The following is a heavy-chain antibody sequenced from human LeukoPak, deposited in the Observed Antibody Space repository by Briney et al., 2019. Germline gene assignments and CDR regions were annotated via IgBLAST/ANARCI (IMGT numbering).Heavy chain of an antibody. CDR1: GFTFSSYG. V-gene: IGHV3-30*18. CDR3: AKDRYSSGWTGYMDV. Sequence: GGSLRLSCAASGFTFSSYGMHWVRQAPGKGLEWVAVISYDGSNKYYADSVKGRFTISRDNSKNTLYLQMNSLRAEDTAVYYCAKDRYSSGWTGYMDVWGKGTTVTVSS. CDR2: ISYDGSNK. D-gene: IGHD6-19*01. J-gene: IGHJ6*03.